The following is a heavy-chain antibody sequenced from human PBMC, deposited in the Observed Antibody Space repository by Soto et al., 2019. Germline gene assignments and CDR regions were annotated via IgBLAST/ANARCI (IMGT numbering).Heavy chain of an antibody. CDR3: ARGALRYFDWLLSAFFDY. Sequence: ASVKVSCKASGYTFTGYYMHWVRQAPGQGLEWMGWINPNSGGTNYAQKFQGWVTMTRDTSISIAYMELSRLRSDDTAVYYCARGALRYFDWLLSAFFDYWGQGTLVTVSS. CDR2: INPNSGGT. CDR1: GYTFTGYY. V-gene: IGHV1-2*04. D-gene: IGHD3-9*01. J-gene: IGHJ4*02.